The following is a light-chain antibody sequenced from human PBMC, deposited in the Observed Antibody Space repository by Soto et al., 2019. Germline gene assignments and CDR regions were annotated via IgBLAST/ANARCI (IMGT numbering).Light chain of an antibody. CDR1: QSVSSF. V-gene: IGKV3-11*01. Sequence: EIVLTQSPGTLSLSPGERATLSCRASQSVSSFLAWYQQKPGQAPRLLIYDASNRATGIPTRFSGSGSGTEFPLNNSSLEPEDFAVYYCQPRSNWPSFGPGTKVDI. J-gene: IGKJ3*01. CDR3: QPRSNWPS. CDR2: DAS.